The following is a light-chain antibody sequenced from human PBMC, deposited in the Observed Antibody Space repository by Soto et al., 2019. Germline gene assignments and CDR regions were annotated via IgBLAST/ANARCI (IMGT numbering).Light chain of an antibody. Sequence: DIQMTQSPSSLSASVGDRVTITCRASQSISSHLNWYQQKPGKAPKLLIYAAFSLQSGVPSRFSGSGSGTIFSLTINSLQPEDFATFYCQQSCTTPTFGGGTKVEIK. CDR2: AAF. CDR1: QSISSH. J-gene: IGKJ4*01. CDR3: QQSCTTPT. V-gene: IGKV1-39*01.